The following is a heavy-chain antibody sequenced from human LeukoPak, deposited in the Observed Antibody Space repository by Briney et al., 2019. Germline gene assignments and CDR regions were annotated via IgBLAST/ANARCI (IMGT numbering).Heavy chain of an antibody. Sequence: SETLSLTCTVYGRSISNYYWSWIRQSPGKGLGWIPNFYYSGNTKNKPSLKSRVTIAADTSKNLPSLKLSSVTAADTAVYYCERQVGLWGFDYWGQGTLVTVSS. CDR3: ERQVGLWGFDY. CDR1: GRSISNYY. J-gene: IGHJ4*02. V-gene: IGHV4-59*08. D-gene: IGHD3-16*01. CDR2: FYYSGNT.